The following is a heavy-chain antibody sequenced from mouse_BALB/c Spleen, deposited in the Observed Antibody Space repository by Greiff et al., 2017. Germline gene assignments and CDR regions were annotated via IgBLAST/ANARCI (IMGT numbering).Heavy chain of an antibody. D-gene: IGHD2-2*01. CDR2: INPSTGYT. J-gene: IGHJ2*01. CDR1: GYTFTSYW. Sequence: VQLQQSGAELAKPGASVKMSCKASGYTFTSYWMHWVKQRPGQGLEWIGYINPSTGYTEYNQKFKDKATLTADKSSSTAYMQLSSLTSEDSAVYYCARVYYGYDSYWGQGTTLTVSS. CDR3: ARVYYGYDSY. V-gene: IGHV1-7*01.